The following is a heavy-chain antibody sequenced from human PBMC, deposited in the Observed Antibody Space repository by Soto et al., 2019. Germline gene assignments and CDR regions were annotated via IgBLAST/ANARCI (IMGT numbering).Heavy chain of an antibody. D-gene: IGHD2-21*01. V-gene: IGHV1-24*01. CDR2: FDPEEGEP. Sequence: QVQLRQSGAEVKKPGASVKVSCKVSGSGYTLTDLSIHWVRQTPERGLEWMGGFDPEEGEPIYAQKFQGRVTMHEDTSTYTAYRELARLTSEDTALYMCSTDTEAHGLVRGFIVLWGCGTLVTCSS. J-gene: IGHJ2*01. CDR1: GSGYTLTDLS. CDR3: STDTEAHGLVRGFIVL.